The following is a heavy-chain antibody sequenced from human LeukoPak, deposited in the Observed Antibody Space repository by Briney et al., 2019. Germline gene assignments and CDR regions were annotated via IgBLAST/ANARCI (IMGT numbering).Heavy chain of an antibody. J-gene: IGHJ4*02. CDR1: GGSISSGDYY. Sequence: SEILSLTCTVSGGSISSGDYYWSWIRQRPGKGLEWIGSIYYSGVTYYNPSLESRVTISVGTSKNQFSLNLSSVTAADTAVYYCARVRFLEWLPFDYWGQGTLATVSS. V-gene: IGHV4-31*03. D-gene: IGHD3-3*01. CDR2: IYYSGVT. CDR3: ARVRFLEWLPFDY.